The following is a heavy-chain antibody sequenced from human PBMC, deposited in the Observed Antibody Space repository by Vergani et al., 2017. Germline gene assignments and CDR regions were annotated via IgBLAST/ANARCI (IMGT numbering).Heavy chain of an antibody. V-gene: IGHV3-11*06. J-gene: IGHJ4*02. CDR2: ISSSSSYT. CDR1: GFTFSDYY. D-gene: IGHD6-13*01. CDR3: ARNAREQQLDPYYFDY. Sequence: QVQLVESGGGLVKPGGSLRLSCAASGFTFSDYYMSWIRQAPGKGLEWVSYISSSSSYTNYADSVKGRFTISRDNAKNSLYLQMNSLRAEDTAVYYWARNAREQQLDPYYFDYWGQGTLVTVSS.